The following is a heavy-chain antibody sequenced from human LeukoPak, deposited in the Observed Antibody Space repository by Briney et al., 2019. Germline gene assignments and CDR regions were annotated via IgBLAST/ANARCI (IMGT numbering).Heavy chain of an antibody. CDR1: GFTFSSYW. D-gene: IGHD6-6*01. CDR2: INTDGSST. Sequence: GGSLRLSCAASGFTFSSYWMHWVRQAPGKGLVWVSRINTDGSSTSYADSVKGRFTISRDNSKNTLYLQMNSLRAEDTAVYYCAKDLIWGSSSSNWYFDLWGRGTLVTVSS. V-gene: IGHV3-74*01. CDR3: AKDLIWGSSSSNWYFDL. J-gene: IGHJ2*01.